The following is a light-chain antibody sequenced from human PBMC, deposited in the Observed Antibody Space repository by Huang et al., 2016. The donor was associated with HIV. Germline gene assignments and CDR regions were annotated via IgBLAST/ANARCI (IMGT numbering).Light chain of an antibody. J-gene: IGKJ4*01. V-gene: IGKV3-11*01. CDR3: QQRANRPT. CDR2: DAS. Sequence: EVVLTQSPSTLSVFPGDKVTLSCRASQNIKNYLAWYQQRPGQAPSLLIYDASNRPADISTRFSGSGSGTDFSLTINGLESEDFAIYYCQQRANRPTFGGGT. CDR1: QNIKNY.